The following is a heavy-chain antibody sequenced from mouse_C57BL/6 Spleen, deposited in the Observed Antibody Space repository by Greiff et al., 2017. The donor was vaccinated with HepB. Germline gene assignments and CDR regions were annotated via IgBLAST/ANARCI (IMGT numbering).Heavy chain of an antibody. Sequence: EVHLVESGGGLVKPGGSLKLSCAASGFTFSSYAMSWVRQTPEKRLEWVATISDGGSYTYYPDNVKGRFTISRDNAKNNLYLQMSHLKSEDTAMYYCASDPLYYAMDYWGQGTSVTVSS. D-gene: IGHD6-1*01. J-gene: IGHJ4*01. CDR2: ISDGGSYT. CDR1: GFTFSSYA. V-gene: IGHV5-4*01. CDR3: ASDPLYYAMDY.